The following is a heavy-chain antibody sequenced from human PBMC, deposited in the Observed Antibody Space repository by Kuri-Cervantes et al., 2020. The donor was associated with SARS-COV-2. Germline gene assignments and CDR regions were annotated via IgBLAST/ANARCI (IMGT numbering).Heavy chain of an antibody. V-gene: IGHV3-49*04. Sequence: GESLKISCAASGFTFSSYAMHWVRQAPGKGLEWVGFIRSKAYGGTTEYAASVKGRFTISRDDSKSIAYLQMNSLKTEDTAVYYCTRDNFWSGYSGYWGQGTLVTVSS. CDR3: TRDNFWSGYSGY. CDR1: GFTFSSYA. D-gene: IGHD3-3*01. J-gene: IGHJ4*02. CDR2: IRSKAYGGTT.